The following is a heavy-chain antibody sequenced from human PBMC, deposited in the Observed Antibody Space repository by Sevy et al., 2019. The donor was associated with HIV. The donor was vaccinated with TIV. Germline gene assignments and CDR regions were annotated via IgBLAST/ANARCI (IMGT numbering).Heavy chain of an antibody. CDR3: ARVGGYDYWDWFDP. J-gene: IGHJ5*02. Sequence: GGSLRLSCAASGFTFSSYWMSWVRQAPGKGLEWVANIKQDGSEKYYVDSVKGRFTISRDNAKNSLYLQMNSLRAEDTAVYYCARVGGYDYWDWFDPRGQGTLVTVSS. D-gene: IGHD5-12*01. V-gene: IGHV3-7*01. CDR2: IKQDGSEK. CDR1: GFTFSSYW.